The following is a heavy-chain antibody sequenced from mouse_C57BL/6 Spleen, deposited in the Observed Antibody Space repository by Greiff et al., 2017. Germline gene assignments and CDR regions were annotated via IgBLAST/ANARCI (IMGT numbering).Heavy chain of an antibody. V-gene: IGHV1-47*01. CDR2: FHPYNDDT. D-gene: IGHD2-4*01. Sequence: VQLQQSGAELVKPGASVKMSCKASGYTFTTYPIEWMKQNHGKSLEWIGNFHPYNDDTKYNEKFKGKATLTVEKASSTVYLELSRLTSADSAVYYCARADYDGGYFDVWGTGTTVTVSS. J-gene: IGHJ1*03. CDR3: ARADYDGGYFDV. CDR1: GYTFTTYP.